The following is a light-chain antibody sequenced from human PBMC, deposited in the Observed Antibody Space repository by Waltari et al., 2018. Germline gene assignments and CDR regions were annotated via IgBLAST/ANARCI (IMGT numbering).Light chain of an antibody. J-gene: IGKJ2*01. CDR3: QQSYSSPPHT. Sequence: DIQMTQSPSSLSASVGDRVTITCRASQNLRSYLKWYQQKPGKAPNLLIYAASNLQSGIPSRFSGGGSGTDFTLTISSLQPEDSATYDCQQSYSSPPHTFGQGTKLEIK. CDR2: AAS. V-gene: IGKV1-39*01. CDR1: QNLRSY.